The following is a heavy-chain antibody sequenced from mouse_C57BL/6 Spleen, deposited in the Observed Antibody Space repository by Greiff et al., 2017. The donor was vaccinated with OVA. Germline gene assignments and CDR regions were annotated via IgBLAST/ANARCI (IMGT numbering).Heavy chain of an antibody. CDR1: GYTFTDYY. Sequence: EVQLQQSGPVLVKPGASVKMSCKASGYTFTDYYMNWVKQSHGKSLEWIGVINPYNGGTSYNQKFKGKATLTVDKSSSTAYMELNSLTSEDSAVYYCARRDAYGSTPYYAMDYWGQGTSVTVSS. V-gene: IGHV1-19*01. CDR3: ARRDAYGSTPYYAMDY. J-gene: IGHJ4*01. D-gene: IGHD1-1*01. CDR2: INPYNGGT.